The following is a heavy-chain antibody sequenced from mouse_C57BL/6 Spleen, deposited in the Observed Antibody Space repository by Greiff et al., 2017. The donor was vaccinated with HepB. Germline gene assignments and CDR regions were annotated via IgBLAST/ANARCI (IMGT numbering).Heavy chain of an antibody. D-gene: IGHD2-4*01. CDR2: INYDGSST. J-gene: IGHJ2*01. Sequence: EVKLMESEGGLVQPGSSMKLSCTASGFTFSDYYMAWVRQVPEKGLEWVANINYDGSSTYYLDSLKSRFIISRDNAKNILYLQMSSLKSEDTATYYCARDAFYDYDGGTSFDYWGQGTTLTVSS. V-gene: IGHV5-16*01. CDR3: ARDAFYDYDGGTSFDY. CDR1: GFTFSDYY.